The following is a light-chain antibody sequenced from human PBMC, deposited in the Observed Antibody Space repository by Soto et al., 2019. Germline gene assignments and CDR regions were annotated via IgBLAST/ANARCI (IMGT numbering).Light chain of an antibody. CDR1: QSIANN. Sequence: EIVMTQSPASLSASPGERITLSCKASQSIANNLAWHQQKPGQAPRLLMYGASTRAADIPARFSGSGSGTEFSLTISSLXSEDFAIYYCQQYNDWPPWTFGQGTKVDIK. J-gene: IGKJ1*01. V-gene: IGKV3-15*01. CDR2: GAS. CDR3: QQYNDWPPWT.